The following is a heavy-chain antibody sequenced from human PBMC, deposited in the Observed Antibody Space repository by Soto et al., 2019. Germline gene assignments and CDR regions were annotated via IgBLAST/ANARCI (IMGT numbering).Heavy chain of an antibody. CDR1: GYRFTSYW. D-gene: IGHD6-13*01. Sequence: EVQLVQSGAEVKKPGESLRISCKGSGYRFTSYWISWVRQMPGKGLEWMGRIAPSDSYTNYSPSFQGHVTISADKSISTAYLQWSRLKASDTAMYYCARLQAAAGDNDLTFDYWGQGTLVTVSS. V-gene: IGHV5-10-1*01. CDR3: ARLQAAAGDNDLTFDY. CDR2: IAPSDSYT. J-gene: IGHJ4*02.